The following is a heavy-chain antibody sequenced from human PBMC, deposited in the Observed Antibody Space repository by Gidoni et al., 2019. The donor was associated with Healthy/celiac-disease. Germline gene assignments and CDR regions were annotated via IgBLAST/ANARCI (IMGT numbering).Heavy chain of an antibody. CDR2: INSDGSST. CDR3: ASLTHCSGGSCYRTFDY. CDR1: GFTFSSYW. D-gene: IGHD2-15*01. Sequence: EVQLVESGGGLVQPGGSLRLSCAASGFTFSSYWMHWVRQAPGKGLVWVSRINSDGSSTSYADSVKGRFTISRDNAKNTLYLQMNSLRAEDTAVYYCASLTHCSGGSCYRTFDYWGQGTLVTVSS. J-gene: IGHJ4*02. V-gene: IGHV3-74*01.